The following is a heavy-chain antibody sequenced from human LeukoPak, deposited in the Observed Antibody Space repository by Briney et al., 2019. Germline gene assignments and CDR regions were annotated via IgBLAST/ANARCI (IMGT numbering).Heavy chain of an antibody. CDR3: ARDDYDILTGYPNWFDP. V-gene: IGHV1-69*06. Sequence: ASVKVSCTASGGTFSSYAISWVRQAPGQGLEWMAGIIPIFGTANYAQKFQGRVTITADKSTSTAYMELSSLRSEDTAVYYCARDDYDILTGYPNWFDPWGQGTLVTVSS. J-gene: IGHJ5*02. CDR2: IIPIFGTA. CDR1: GGTFSSYA. D-gene: IGHD3-9*01.